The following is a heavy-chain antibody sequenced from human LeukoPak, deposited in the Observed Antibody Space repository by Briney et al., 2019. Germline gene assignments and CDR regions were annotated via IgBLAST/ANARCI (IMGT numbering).Heavy chain of an antibody. J-gene: IGHJ3*02. CDR2: ISGSGGST. Sequence: GGSLRLSCAASGFTFSSYAMSWVRQAPGKGLEWVSAISGSGGSTYYADSVKGRFTISRDNSKNTLYLQMNSLRAEGTAVYYCAKASPYCSSTSCSNYAFDIWGQGTMVTVSS. CDR3: AKASPYCSSTSCSNYAFDI. CDR1: GFTFSSYA. D-gene: IGHD2-2*01. V-gene: IGHV3-23*01.